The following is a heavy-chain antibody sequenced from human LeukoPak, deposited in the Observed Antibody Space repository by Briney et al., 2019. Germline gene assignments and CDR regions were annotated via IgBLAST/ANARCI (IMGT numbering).Heavy chain of an antibody. V-gene: IGHV4-39*01. J-gene: IGHJ4*02. CDR3: ARAPSGFTYGPGDH. CDR2: IYYSGTT. D-gene: IGHD5-18*01. Sequence: PSETLSLTCTVSGGFISRNSFYWGWIRQPPGKGLEWIGSIYYSGTTYYNPSLKSRVTISVDTSKNQFSLKLNSVTAADTAVYYCARAPSGFTYGPGDHWGQGTLVTVSS. CDR1: GGFISRNSFY.